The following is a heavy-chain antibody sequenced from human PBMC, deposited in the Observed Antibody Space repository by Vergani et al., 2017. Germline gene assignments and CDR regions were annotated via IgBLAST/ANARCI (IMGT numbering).Heavy chain of an antibody. J-gene: IGHJ4*02. CDR2: MDYSGST. D-gene: IGHD2-15*01. CDR1: GDSVISTDFH. CDR3: ASKRGACRAAYCHSYDF. Sequence: QVQLQESGPGLVKPSETLSLTCTVSGDSVISTDFHWGWIRQPPGKGLVWIGSMDYSGSTSYNPSLVSRISISFETPKNQFSLRLTSVTAADTAVYYCASKRGACRAAYCHSYDFWGPGTLVGVSS. V-gene: IGHV4-39*01.